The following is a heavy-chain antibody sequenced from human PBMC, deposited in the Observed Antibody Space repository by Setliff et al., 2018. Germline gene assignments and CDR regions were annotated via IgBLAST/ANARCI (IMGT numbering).Heavy chain of an antibody. Sequence: PGGSLRLSCAASGFTFSSYGMHWVRQAPGKGLEWVAVIWYDGTNKYYADSVKGRFTISRDNSKNTLYLQMNNLRAEDTALYYCVRAFWTYSDHASLACFDYWGQGALVTVSS. CDR2: IWYDGTNK. J-gene: IGHJ4*02. V-gene: IGHV3-33*01. D-gene: IGHD5-12*01. CDR3: VRAFWTYSDHASLACFDY. CDR1: GFTFSSYG.